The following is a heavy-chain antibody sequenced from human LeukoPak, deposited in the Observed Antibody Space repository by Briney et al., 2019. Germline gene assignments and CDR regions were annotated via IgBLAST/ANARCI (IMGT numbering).Heavy chain of an antibody. D-gene: IGHD5-18*01. V-gene: IGHV1-18*01. CDR3: ARTTEGGYIGYFYYYYMDV. Sequence: GASVKVSCKASGYTFTSYGISWVRQAPGQGLEWMGWISAYNGNTNYAQKLQGRVTMTTDTSTSTAYMELRSLRPDDTAVYYCARTTEGGYIGYFYYYYMDVWGKGTTVTISS. CDR2: ISAYNGNT. J-gene: IGHJ6*03. CDR1: GYTFTSYG.